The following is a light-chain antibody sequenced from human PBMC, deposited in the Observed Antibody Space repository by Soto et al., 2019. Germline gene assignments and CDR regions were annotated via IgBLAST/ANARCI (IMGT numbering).Light chain of an antibody. Sequence: EIVMTQSPATLSVSPGERATLSCRASQSVNSNLAWYQQKPGQAPRLLIYGASTRATDVPARFSGSGSGTEFTLTISSLQSEEFAVYFCQQYNNWPTCGQGTKVEIK. CDR1: QSVNSN. V-gene: IGKV3-15*01. CDR2: GAS. J-gene: IGKJ1*01. CDR3: QQYNNWPT.